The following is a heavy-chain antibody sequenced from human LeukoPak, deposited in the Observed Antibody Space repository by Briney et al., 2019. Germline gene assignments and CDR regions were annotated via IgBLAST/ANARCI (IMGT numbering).Heavy chain of an antibody. D-gene: IGHD4-17*01. Sequence: GGSLRLSCAASGLTFSGSTIHWVRQASGKGLEWVGHIRSKTNNYATAYAASVKGRFTVSRDDSKNTAYLQMNSLKTEDTAVYYCSARMTAVTDDAFDIWGQGTMVTVSS. V-gene: IGHV3-73*01. J-gene: IGHJ3*02. CDR1: GLTFSGST. CDR2: IRSKTNNYAT. CDR3: SARMTAVTDDAFDI.